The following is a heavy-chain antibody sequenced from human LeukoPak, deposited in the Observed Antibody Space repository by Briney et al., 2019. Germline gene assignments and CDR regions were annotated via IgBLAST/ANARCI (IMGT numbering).Heavy chain of an antibody. D-gene: IGHD3-3*01. Sequence: GGSLRLSCAASGFTFSSYAMSWVRQAPGKGLEWVSGLSNSGGSAFYADSVKGRFTISRDNSKNTLYLQMNSLRAEDTAVYYCANRGLTGFGVAWGQGTLVTVSS. CDR1: GFTFSSYA. J-gene: IGHJ5*02. V-gene: IGHV3-23*01. CDR3: ANRGLTGFGVA. CDR2: LSNSGGSA.